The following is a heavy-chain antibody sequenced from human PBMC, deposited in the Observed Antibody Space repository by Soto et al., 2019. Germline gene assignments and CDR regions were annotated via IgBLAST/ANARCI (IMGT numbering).Heavy chain of an antibody. CDR2: IYYSGST. J-gene: IGHJ4*02. Sequence: SETLSLTCTVSGGSITIGGYYWSCIRQHPGKGLEWIGYIYYSGSTYYNPSLKSRVTISVDTSKNQFSLNLSSVTAAATAVYYCARGITIFGVVYFDYWGQGTLVTVSS. D-gene: IGHD3-3*01. V-gene: IGHV4-31*03. CDR3: ARGITIFGVVYFDY. CDR1: GGSITIGGYY.